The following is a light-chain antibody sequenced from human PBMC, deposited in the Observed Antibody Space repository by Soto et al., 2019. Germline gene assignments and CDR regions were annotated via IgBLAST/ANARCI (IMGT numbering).Light chain of an antibody. CDR3: SSYTSSSTL. CDR1: SSDVGGYNY. Sequence: QSVLTQPASVSGSPGQSITISCTGTSSDVGGYNYVSWYQQLPAKAPKLMIYDVSNRPSGVSNRFSGSKSGNTASLTISGLQAEDEADYYCSSYTSSSTLFGTGTKLTVL. V-gene: IGLV2-14*01. J-gene: IGLJ1*01. CDR2: DVS.